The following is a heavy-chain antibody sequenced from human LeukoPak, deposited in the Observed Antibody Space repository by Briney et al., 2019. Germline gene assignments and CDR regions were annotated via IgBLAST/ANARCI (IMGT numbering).Heavy chain of an antibody. Sequence: QSGGSLRLSCAASGFTFSSYAMHWVRQAPGKGLEWVANIKQDGSEKYYVESVKGRFTISRDNAKNSLYLQMNSLRSEDTAVYYCARALQTHYGDYELAFDIWGQGTMVTVSS. CDR2: IKQDGSEK. V-gene: IGHV3-7*03. CDR1: GFTFSSYA. J-gene: IGHJ3*02. D-gene: IGHD4-17*01. CDR3: ARALQTHYGDYELAFDI.